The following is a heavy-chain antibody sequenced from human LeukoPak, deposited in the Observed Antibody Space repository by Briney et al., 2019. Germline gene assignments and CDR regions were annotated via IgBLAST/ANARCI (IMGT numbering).Heavy chain of an antibody. D-gene: IGHD3-10*01. CDR2: IYTSGSN. V-gene: IGHV4-61*02. CDR1: GDSISSDDNY. J-gene: IGHJ4*02. CDR3: AKVAKYYYGSETYFSFED. Sequence: SQTLSLTCTVSGDSISSDDNYWSWIRQPAGKGLEWIGRIYTSGSNNYNPSLKSRVTMSVDTSKNQFSLKLSSVTAAETAMYYCAKVAKYYYGSETYFSFEDWGQGTLVTVSS.